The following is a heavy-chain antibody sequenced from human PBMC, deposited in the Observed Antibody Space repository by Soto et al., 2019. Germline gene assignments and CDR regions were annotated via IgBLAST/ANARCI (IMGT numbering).Heavy chain of an antibody. D-gene: IGHD1-7*01. CDR1: GGSFTSNNW. J-gene: IGHJ4*02. CDR3: ASRDPGTSVDY. Sequence: TLSLTCAVSGGSFTSNNWWTWVRQPPGQGLEWIGEIYRTGSTNYNPSLKSRVTISLDKSEKQISLKVTSLTAADTAVYYCASRDPGTSVDYWGQGTLVTVSS. CDR2: IYRTGST. V-gene: IGHV4-4*02.